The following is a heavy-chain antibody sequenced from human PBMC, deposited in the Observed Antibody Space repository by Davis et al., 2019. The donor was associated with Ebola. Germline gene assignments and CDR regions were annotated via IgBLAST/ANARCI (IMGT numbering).Heavy chain of an antibody. Sequence: PGGSLRLSCEASGFTFSNYGLHWVRQAPGKGLEWVAVIWYDGNNKYYGDSVKGRFIISRDDSKNTLYLRLNSLTAEDTAVYYCARDSGSRDFDYWGQGTLVTVSS. J-gene: IGHJ4*02. V-gene: IGHV3-33*01. CDR3: ARDSGSRDFDY. CDR1: GFTFSNYG. D-gene: IGHD1-26*01. CDR2: IWYDGNNK.